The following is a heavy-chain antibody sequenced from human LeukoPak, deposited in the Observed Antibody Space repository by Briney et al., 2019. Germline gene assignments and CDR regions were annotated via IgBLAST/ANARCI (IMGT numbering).Heavy chain of an antibody. D-gene: IGHD2-15*01. V-gene: IGHV3-15*01. CDR2: IKSKTDFGTR. CDR1: GFTFSNAW. J-gene: IGHJ4*02. CDR3: SAGVGFADFDY. Sequence: GGSLRLSCAASGFTFSNAWMSWVRQAPGKGLEWVGRIKSKTDFGTRDFAASVKGRFTISRDDSKNTLYLQMSSLKTEDTAVYYCSAGVGFADFDYWGQGTLVTVSS.